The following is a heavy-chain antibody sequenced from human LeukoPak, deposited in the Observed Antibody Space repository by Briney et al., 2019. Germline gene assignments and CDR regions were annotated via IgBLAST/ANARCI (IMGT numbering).Heavy chain of an antibody. Sequence: GESLKISRKGSGYSFTNYWIGWVRQMPGKGLEWMGIIYPDDSDTRQSPSFQGQVTMSADKSISAAYLQWSSLEASDSATYYCARLAKTRRDGYNFGFDSWGQGTLVTVSS. V-gene: IGHV5-51*01. D-gene: IGHD5-24*01. CDR3: ARLAKTRRDGYNFGFDS. J-gene: IGHJ4*02. CDR2: IYPDDSDT. CDR1: GYSFTNYW.